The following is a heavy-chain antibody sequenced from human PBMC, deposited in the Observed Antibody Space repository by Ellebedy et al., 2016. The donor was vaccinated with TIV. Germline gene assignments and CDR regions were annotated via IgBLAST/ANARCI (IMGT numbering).Heavy chain of an antibody. Sequence: SETLSLTCTVSGGSISSYYWSWIRQPPGKGLEWIGEINHSGSTNYNPSLKSRVTVSVDTSKNQFSLKLSSVTAADTAVYYCARLGGCSYGWHYWGQGTLVTVSS. CDR2: INHSGST. V-gene: IGHV4-34*01. D-gene: IGHD5-18*01. CDR3: ARLGGCSYGWHY. J-gene: IGHJ4*02. CDR1: GGSISSYY.